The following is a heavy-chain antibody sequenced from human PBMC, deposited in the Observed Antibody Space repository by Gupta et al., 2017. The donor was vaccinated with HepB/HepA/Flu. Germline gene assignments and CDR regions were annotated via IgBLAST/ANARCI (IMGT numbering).Heavy chain of an antibody. D-gene: IGHD6-13*01. CDR1: GFSFSDYN. Sequence: EVQLVESGGGLVQPGGSLRLSCAASGFSFSDYNMNWVRQAPGKGLEWVSYISSSSSTIYYADSVRGRFTISRDNVKNSLFLQMNSLRDDDTAVYYCARDWRQQLGTFDFWGQGILVTVSS. CDR3: ARDWRQQLGTFDF. V-gene: IGHV3-48*02. J-gene: IGHJ4*02. CDR2: ISSSSSTI.